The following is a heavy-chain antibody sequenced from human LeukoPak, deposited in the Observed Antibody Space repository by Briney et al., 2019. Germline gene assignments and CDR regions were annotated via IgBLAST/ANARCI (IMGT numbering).Heavy chain of an antibody. CDR2: IIDSGATT. V-gene: IGHV3-23*01. CDR1: GFTFSTYA. CDR3: VKYTIYYFGMDV. D-gene: IGHD5-24*01. J-gene: IGHJ6*02. Sequence: QTGGSLRLSCAASGFTFSTYAMSWVRQAPGKGLEWVSTIIDSGATTYYAESVEGRFTISRDNSKNTLCLQMNSLRAEDTALYYCVKYTIYYFGMDVWGQGTTVTVSS.